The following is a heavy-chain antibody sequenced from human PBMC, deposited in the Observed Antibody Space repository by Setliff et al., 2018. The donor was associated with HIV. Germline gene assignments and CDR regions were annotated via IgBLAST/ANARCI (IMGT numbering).Heavy chain of an antibody. CDR3: ARDSCGGGNCYANWNFDF. D-gene: IGHD2-15*01. CDR2: IWYDGSSK. Sequence: PGGSLRLSCAASGFTFRSHAIHWVRQAPGKGLEWVAVIWYDGSSKYYAESVKGRFTLSRDNSKNTLFLQMNSLRDEDTAVYFCARDSCGGGNCYANWNFDFWGRGTLVTVSS. CDR1: GFTFRSHA. J-gene: IGHJ2*01. V-gene: IGHV3-33*01.